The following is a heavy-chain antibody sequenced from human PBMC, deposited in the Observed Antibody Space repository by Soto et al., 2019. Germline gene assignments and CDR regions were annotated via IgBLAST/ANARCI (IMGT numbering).Heavy chain of an antibody. CDR2: FDPEDGET. V-gene: IGHV1-24*01. J-gene: IGHJ4*02. CDR1: GYTLTELS. Sequence: ASVKVSCKVSGYTLTELSMHWVRQAPGKGLEWMGGFDPEDGETIYAQKFQGRVTITADTSTGTAYMELSSLRSEDTAVYYCARAVVVAALDYWGQGTLVTVSS. CDR3: ARAVVVAALDY. D-gene: IGHD2-15*01.